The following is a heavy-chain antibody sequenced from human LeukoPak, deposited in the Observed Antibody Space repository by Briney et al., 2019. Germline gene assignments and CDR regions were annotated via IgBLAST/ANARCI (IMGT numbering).Heavy chain of an antibody. CDR1: GFTFSSYW. Sequence: GGSLRLSCAASGFTFSSYWMHWVRQAPGKGLVWVSRVNPQGSGTSYTDSVKGRFTISRDNAKDALHLRMDNLRVEDTAVYYCARARWSSTGWFLGYWGQGTLVTVSS. V-gene: IGHV3-74*01. J-gene: IGHJ4*02. D-gene: IGHD6-19*01. CDR2: VNPQGSGT. CDR3: ARARWSSTGWFLGY.